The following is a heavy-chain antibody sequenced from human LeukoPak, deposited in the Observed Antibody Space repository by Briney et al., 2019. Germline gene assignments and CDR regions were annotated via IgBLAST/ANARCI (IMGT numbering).Heavy chain of an antibody. D-gene: IGHD6-13*01. V-gene: IGHV3-7*01. J-gene: IGHJ3*02. Sequence: GGSLRLSCAASGFTFSSYWMSWVRQAPGKGLEWVANIKQDGSEKYYVDSVKGRFTISRDNAMNSLYLQMNSLRAEDTAVYYCARDFHSVGAAGSFYAFDIWGQGTMVTVSS. CDR3: ARDFHSVGAAGSFYAFDI. CDR1: GFTFSSYW. CDR2: IKQDGSEK.